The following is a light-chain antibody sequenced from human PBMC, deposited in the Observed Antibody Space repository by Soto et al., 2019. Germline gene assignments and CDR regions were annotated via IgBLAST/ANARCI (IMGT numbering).Light chain of an antibody. CDR3: SSYTSTSSFYV. CDR1: NSDIGNYDF. CDR2: DVS. V-gene: IGLV2-14*03. Sequence: QSVLTQPASVSGSPGQSITISCTGANSDIGNYDFVSWYRQHPGEAPKVLIFDVSNRPSGISNRFSGSKSGNTASLTIYGLQADDEADYFCSSYTSTSSFYVFGTGTKVTVL. J-gene: IGLJ1*01.